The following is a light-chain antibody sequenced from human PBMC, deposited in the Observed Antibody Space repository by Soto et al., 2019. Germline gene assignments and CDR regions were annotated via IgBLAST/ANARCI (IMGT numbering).Light chain of an antibody. CDR2: GAA. CDR3: HHYDTSPPLT. V-gene: IGKV3-20*01. CDR1: QSVRSNF. Sequence: EIELTQSPGTLSLSPGDRATLSCRASQSVRSNFFAWYQQKPGQTPRLLLYGAASRAIGIPARFSGSGSGTDFTLTISSREAEDYAAYYCHHYDTSPPLTFGGGTKVEIK. J-gene: IGKJ4*01.